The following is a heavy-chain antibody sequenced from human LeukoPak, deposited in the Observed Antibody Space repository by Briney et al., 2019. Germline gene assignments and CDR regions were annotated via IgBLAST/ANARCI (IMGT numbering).Heavy chain of an antibody. V-gene: IGHV3-48*04. CDR2: ISSSGSTI. CDR1: GFTFSSYG. J-gene: IGHJ4*02. CDR3: AKVGLTVTTILDYFDY. Sequence: GRSLRLSCAASGFTFSSYGMHWVRQAPGKGLEWVSYISSSGSTIYYADSVKGRFTISRDNAKNSLYLQMNSLRAEDTAVYYCAKVGLTVTTILDYFDYWGQGTLVTVSS. D-gene: IGHD4-11*01.